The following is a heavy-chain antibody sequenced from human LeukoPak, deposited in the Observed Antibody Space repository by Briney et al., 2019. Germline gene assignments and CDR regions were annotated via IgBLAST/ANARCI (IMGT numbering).Heavy chain of an antibody. D-gene: IGHD6-19*01. Sequence: SVKVSCKASGGTFSSYAISWVRQAPGQGLEWMGGIIPIFGTANYAQKFQGRVTITADKSASTAYMELSSLRSEDTAVYYCARTVAGIGYFDYWGQGTLVTVSS. CDR1: GGTFSSYA. CDR3: ARTVAGIGYFDY. CDR2: IIPIFGTA. J-gene: IGHJ4*02. V-gene: IGHV1-69*06.